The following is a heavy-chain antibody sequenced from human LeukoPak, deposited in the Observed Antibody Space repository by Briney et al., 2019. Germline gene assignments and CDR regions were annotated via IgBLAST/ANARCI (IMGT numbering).Heavy chain of an antibody. V-gene: IGHV4-59*01. CDR1: VDSISGYH. Sequence: KSSETLSLTCTVSVDSISGYHWRWVGQPPAKGLEWIGYMYYSGTTNYNPSLKSRLTTSLHTSKNQFSLKLSSVTAADTAVYYCARGKYYFDYWGQGTLVTVSS. CDR3: ARGKYYFDY. J-gene: IGHJ4*02. CDR2: MYYSGTT.